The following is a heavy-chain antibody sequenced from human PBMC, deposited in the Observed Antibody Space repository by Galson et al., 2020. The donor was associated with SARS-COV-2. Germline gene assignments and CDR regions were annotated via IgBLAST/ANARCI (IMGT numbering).Heavy chain of an antibody. CDR2: FDPEDGEP. CDR1: GYTLSEVS. D-gene: IGHD2-2*01. J-gene: IGHJ3*02. CDR3: ASSRWLSTFDR. Sequence: ASVKVSCKVSGYTLSEVSMHWVRQTPGKGLEWMAGFDPEDGEPIYGQHFRGRVTLTEGTSADTAYMELRGLRSGDTAVYYCASSRWLSTFDRWGQGTMVTVSS. V-gene: IGHV1-24*01.